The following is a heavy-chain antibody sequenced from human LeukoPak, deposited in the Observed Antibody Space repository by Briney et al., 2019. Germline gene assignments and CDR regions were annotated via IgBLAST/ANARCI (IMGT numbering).Heavy chain of an antibody. CDR2: INPNSGGT. V-gene: IGHV1-2*06. D-gene: IGHD5-18*01. CDR1: GYTFTGYY. CDR3: ARVGIGSYGLPRANWFDP. Sequence: ASVKVSCKASGYTFTGYYMHWVRQAPGQGLEWMGRINPNSGGTNYAQKFQGRVTTTRDTSISTAYMELSRLRSDDTAVYYCARVGIGSYGLPRANWFDPWGQGTLVTVSS. J-gene: IGHJ5*02.